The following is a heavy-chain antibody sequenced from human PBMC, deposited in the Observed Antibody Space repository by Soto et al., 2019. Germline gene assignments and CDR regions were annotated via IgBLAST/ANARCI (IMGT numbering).Heavy chain of an antibody. CDR1: GFTFSSYG. V-gene: IGHV3-30*18. J-gene: IGHJ4*02. CDR2: ISYDGSNK. CDR3: AKERYSSSSPDFDY. Sequence: GGSLRLSCAASGFTFSSYGMRWVRQAPGKGLEWVAVISYDGSNKYYADSVKGRFTISRDNSKNTLYLQMNSLGAEDTAVYYCAKERYSSSSPDFDYWGQGTLVTVSS. D-gene: IGHD6-6*01.